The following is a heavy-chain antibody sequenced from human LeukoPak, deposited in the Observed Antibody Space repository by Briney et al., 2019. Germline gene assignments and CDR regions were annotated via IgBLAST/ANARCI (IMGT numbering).Heavy chain of an antibody. J-gene: IGHJ3*02. D-gene: IGHD6-19*01. CDR1: GGSFSGYY. Sequence: SETLSLTCAVYGGSFSGYYWSWIRQPPGKGLEWIGEINHSGSTNYNPSLKSRVTISVDTSKNQFSLKPSSVTAADTAVYYCARVSSSGWYGAFDIWGQGTMVTVSS. CDR2: INHSGST. CDR3: ARVSSSGWYGAFDI. V-gene: IGHV4-34*01.